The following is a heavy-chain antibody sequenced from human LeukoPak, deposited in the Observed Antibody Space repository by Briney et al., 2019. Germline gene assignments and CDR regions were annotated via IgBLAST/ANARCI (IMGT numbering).Heavy chain of an antibody. CDR1: GFTFDDYA. CDR2: ISGDGGST. Sequence: GGSLRLSCAASGFTFDDYAMHWVRQAPGKGLEWVSLISGDGGSTYYADSVKGRFTISRDNSKNTLYLQMNSLRIEDTAVYYCARVAFRSSSYISGIDYWGQGTLVTVSS. CDR3: ARVAFRSSSYISGIDY. J-gene: IGHJ4*02. D-gene: IGHD6-6*01. V-gene: IGHV3-43*02.